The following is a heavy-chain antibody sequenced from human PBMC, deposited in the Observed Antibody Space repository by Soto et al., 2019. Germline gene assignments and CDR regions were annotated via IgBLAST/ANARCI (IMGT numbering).Heavy chain of an antibody. Sequence: GASVKVSCKASGYTFTGYYMHWVRQAPGQELEWMGWINPNSGGTNYAQKFQGWVTMTRDTSISTAYMELSRLRSDDTAVYYCARDRARYCSSTSCYGSMDVWGQGTTVTVSS. CDR1: GYTFTGYY. V-gene: IGHV1-2*04. D-gene: IGHD2-2*01. CDR2: INPNSGGT. J-gene: IGHJ6*02. CDR3: ARDRARYCSSTSCYGSMDV.